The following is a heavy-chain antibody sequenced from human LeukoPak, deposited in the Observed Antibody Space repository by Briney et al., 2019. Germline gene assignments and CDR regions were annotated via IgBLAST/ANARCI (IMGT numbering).Heavy chain of an antibody. CDR3: ARDLVTVTKGFDI. CDR2: ISYIGST. J-gene: IGHJ3*02. V-gene: IGHV4-59*11. D-gene: IGHD4-17*01. CDR1: DDSLSSHY. Sequence: SETLSLTCAVSDDSLSSHYWTWIRQPPGKGLEWIGYISYIGSTNYNPSLKSRVTISIDTSRNQFSLRLSSVTAADTAVYYCARDLVTVTKGFDIWGQGAMVSVSS.